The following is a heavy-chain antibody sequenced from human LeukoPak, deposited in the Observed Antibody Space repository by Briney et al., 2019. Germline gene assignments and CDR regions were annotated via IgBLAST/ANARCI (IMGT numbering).Heavy chain of an antibody. D-gene: IGHD3-22*01. CDR2: ISSSSSYI. CDR3: ARTYDSSGYYPYYFDY. CDR1: GFTFSSYS. V-gene: IGHV3-21*01. Sequence: VGSLRLSCAASGFTFSSYSMNWVRQAPGKGLEWVSSISSSSSYIYYADSVKGRFTISRDNAKNSLYLQMNSLRAEDTAVYYCARTYDSSGYYPYYFDYWGQGTLVTVSS. J-gene: IGHJ4*02.